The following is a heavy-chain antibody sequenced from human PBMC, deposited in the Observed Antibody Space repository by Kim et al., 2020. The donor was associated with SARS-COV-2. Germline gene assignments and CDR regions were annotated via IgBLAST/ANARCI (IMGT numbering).Heavy chain of an antibody. CDR3: ARLYAFHGSYTAHY. J-gene: IGHJ6*01. CDR2: LSYSGRR. V-gene: IGHV4-39*01. Sequence: SETLSLTCTVSGASIGSHGYFWAWIRQPPGRGLEWIGSLSYSGRRYYNPSNERRITTSLDTYKTQYSLRMTSVTAEETAVYHCARLYAFHGSYTAHY. D-gene: IGHD3-10*01. CDR1: GASIGSHGYF.